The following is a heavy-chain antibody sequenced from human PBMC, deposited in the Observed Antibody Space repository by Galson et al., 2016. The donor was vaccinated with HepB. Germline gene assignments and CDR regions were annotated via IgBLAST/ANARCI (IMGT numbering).Heavy chain of an antibody. Sequence: SVKVSCKASGFTFTDYYIHWVRQAPGQGLEWMGWINPISGGGNYAQKFQGRITMTSDTSITTAYMDLTSLRSDDTAVYYCARPTASGTYYNPFDYWGQGTLVTVSS. CDR1: GFTFTDYY. CDR3: ARPTASGTYYNPFDY. D-gene: IGHD3-10*01. V-gene: IGHV1-2*02. J-gene: IGHJ4*02. CDR2: INPISGGG.